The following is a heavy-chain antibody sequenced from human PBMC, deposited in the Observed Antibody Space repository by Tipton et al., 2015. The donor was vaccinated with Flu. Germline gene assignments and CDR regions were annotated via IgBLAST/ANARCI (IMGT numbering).Heavy chain of an antibody. CDR2: ISSSSSTI. D-gene: IGHD6-25*01. CDR3: ARWSQRLERGYFDL. Sequence: GSLRLSCAASGFTFSSYSMNWVRQAPGKGLEWVSYISSSSSTIYYADSVKGRFTISRDNAKNSLYLQMNSLRAEDTAVYYCARWSQRLERGYFDLWGRGTLVTVSS. V-gene: IGHV3-48*01. CDR1: GFTFSSYS. J-gene: IGHJ2*01.